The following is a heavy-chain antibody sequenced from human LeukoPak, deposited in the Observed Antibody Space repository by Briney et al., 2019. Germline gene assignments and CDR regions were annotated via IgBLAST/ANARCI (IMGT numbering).Heavy chain of an antibody. CDR1: GYTFTGYY. D-gene: IGHD6-6*01. Sequence: ASVKVSCKASGYTFTGYYMHWVRQAPGQGLEWMGWINPNSGGTNYAQKFQGRVTMTRDTSISTAYMELSRLRSDDTAVYYCVRGGDSSSSFGWFDPWGQGTLVTVSS. J-gene: IGHJ5*02. V-gene: IGHV1-2*02. CDR3: VRGGDSSSSFGWFDP. CDR2: INPNSGGT.